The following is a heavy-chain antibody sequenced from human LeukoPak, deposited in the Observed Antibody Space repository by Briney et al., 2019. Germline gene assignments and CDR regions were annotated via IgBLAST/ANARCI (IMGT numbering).Heavy chain of an antibody. CDR2: IDPGDSET. CDR1: GYSFTSYW. CDR3: VRPAAAGTSHLRY. Sequence: GESLKISCKGSGYSFTSYWIGWVRQMPGRGLEWMGIIDPGDSETRYSPSFQGQVTISVDNSISTAYLQWSSLKASDTAMFYCVRPAAAGTSHLRYWGQGTLVTVSS. J-gene: IGHJ4*02. V-gene: IGHV5-51*01. D-gene: IGHD6-13*01.